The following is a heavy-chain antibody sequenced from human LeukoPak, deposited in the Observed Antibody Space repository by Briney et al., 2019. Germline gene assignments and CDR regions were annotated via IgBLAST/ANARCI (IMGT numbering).Heavy chain of an antibody. D-gene: IGHD2-15*01. J-gene: IGHJ6*03. Sequence: WVSLRFSCAASGFTFSSYSMNWVRQGPGKGLEWVSSLSSSSSYIYYADLVKGRFTISRDNAKNSLYLKMNRLRAEDTAVYYCARVLRYCSGGNCYSGGLGYMDVWGKGTTVTISS. CDR1: GFTFSSYS. CDR2: LSSSSSYI. CDR3: ARVLRYCSGGNCYSGGLGYMDV. V-gene: IGHV3-21*01.